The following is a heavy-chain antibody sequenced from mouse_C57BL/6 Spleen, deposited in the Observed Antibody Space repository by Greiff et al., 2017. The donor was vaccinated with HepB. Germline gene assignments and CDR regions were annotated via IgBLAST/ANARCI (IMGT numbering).Heavy chain of an antibody. Sequence: QVQLKQSGAELVRPGASVTLSCKASGYTFTDYEMHWVKQTPVHGLEWIGAIDPETGGTAYNQKFKGKAILTADKSSSTAYMELRSLTSEDSAVYYCTSITTVVGNYWGQGTTLTVSS. J-gene: IGHJ2*01. D-gene: IGHD1-1*01. CDR3: TSITTVVGNY. CDR1: GYTFTDYE. V-gene: IGHV1-15*01. CDR2: IDPETGGT.